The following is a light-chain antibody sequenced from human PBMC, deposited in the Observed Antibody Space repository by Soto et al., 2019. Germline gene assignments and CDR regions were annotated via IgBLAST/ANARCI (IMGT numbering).Light chain of an antibody. V-gene: IGKV3-20*01. CDR1: QSVSSSY. J-gene: IGKJ1*01. CDR2: GAS. Sequence: EIVLTQSPGTLSLSPGERATLSCRASQSVSSSYLAWYQQKPGQAPRLLIYGASSRATGIPDRFSGSGSGTVFPFTISSLEPEDFEVYYCKRYGSSPQTLGQGTKVDIK. CDR3: KRYGSSPQT.